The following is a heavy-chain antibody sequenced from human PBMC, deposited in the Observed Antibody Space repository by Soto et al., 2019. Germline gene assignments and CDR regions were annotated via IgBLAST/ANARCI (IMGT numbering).Heavy chain of an antibody. Sequence: QVQLQESGPGLVKPSQTLSLTCTVSGGSISSGGYYWSWIRQHPGKGLEWIGYIYYSGRTYYNPSRKRRVTISADTSKNQFSLTLSSVTAADTAVYYCARDPVAAAGTFDYWGQGTLLTVSS. CDR2: IYYSGRT. CDR3: ARDPVAAAGTFDY. V-gene: IGHV4-31*03. J-gene: IGHJ4*02. CDR1: GGSISSGGYY. D-gene: IGHD6-13*01.